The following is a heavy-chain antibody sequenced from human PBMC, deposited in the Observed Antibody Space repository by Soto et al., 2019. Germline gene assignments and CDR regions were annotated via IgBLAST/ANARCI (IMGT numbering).Heavy chain of an antibody. Sequence: QVQLVQSGAEVKKPGSSVKVSCKASGGTFSSYAISWVRQAPGQGLEWMGGIIPIFGTANYAQKFQGRVTITADESTSTAYTELSSLRSEDTAVYYCGRSWYYYYGMDVWGQGTTVTVSS. V-gene: IGHV1-69*01. D-gene: IGHD6-13*01. CDR1: GGTFSSYA. CDR3: GRSWYYYYGMDV. J-gene: IGHJ6*02. CDR2: IIPIFGTA.